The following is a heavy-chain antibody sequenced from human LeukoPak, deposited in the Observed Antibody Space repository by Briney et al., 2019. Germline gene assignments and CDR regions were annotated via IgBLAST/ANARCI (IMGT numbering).Heavy chain of an antibody. V-gene: IGHV3-48*01. Sequence: GGSLRLSCAASGFTFSSYSMNWVRQAPGKGLEWVSYISSSSTIYYADSVKGRFTISRDNAKNSLYLQMNSLRAEDTAVYYCAREGGVTTGPLFDYWGQGTLVTVSS. D-gene: IGHD4-17*01. CDR2: ISSSSTI. CDR3: AREGGVTTGPLFDY. CDR1: GFTFSSYS. J-gene: IGHJ4*02.